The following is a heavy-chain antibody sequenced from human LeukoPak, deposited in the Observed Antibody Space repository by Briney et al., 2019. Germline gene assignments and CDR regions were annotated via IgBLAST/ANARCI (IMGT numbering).Heavy chain of an antibody. Sequence: PSETLSLTCSVSGGSITSHFWSWIRQPPGKGLEWIGYIHYSGSTNYNPSLKSRVTISPDTSKNQLFLKLNSVTAADTAVYYCARRGYSYGSFDYWGQGTLVTVSS. CDR1: GGSITSHF. D-gene: IGHD5-18*01. CDR2: IHYSGST. CDR3: ARRGYSYGSFDY. J-gene: IGHJ4*02. V-gene: IGHV4-59*11.